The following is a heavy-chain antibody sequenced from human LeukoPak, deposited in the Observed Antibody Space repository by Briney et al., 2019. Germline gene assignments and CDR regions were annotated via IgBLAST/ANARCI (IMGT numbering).Heavy chain of an antibody. Sequence: GESLKISCKGSGYSFTSYWIGWVRQMPGKGLEWMGIIYPGDSDTRYSPSFQGQVTISADKSISTAYPQWSSLKASDTAMYYCARQGYGSGSYHAAFDYWGQGTLVTVSS. J-gene: IGHJ4*02. CDR2: IYPGDSDT. CDR3: ARQGYGSGSYHAAFDY. V-gene: IGHV5-51*01. CDR1: GYSFTSYW. D-gene: IGHD3-10*01.